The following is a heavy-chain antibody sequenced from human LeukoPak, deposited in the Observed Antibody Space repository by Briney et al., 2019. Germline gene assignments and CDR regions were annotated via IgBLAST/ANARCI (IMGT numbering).Heavy chain of an antibody. J-gene: IGHJ4*02. Sequence: GGSLRLSCAASGFTFSSYAMSWVRQPPGKGLEWVSAITGNSGATYYTDSVKGRFTISRDNSKNTLYLQMNSLRAEDTAVYYCARDGENHYYDYWGQGTLVTVST. V-gene: IGHV3-23*01. CDR1: GFTFSSYA. D-gene: IGHD7-27*01. CDR2: ITGNSGAT. CDR3: ARDGENHYYDY.